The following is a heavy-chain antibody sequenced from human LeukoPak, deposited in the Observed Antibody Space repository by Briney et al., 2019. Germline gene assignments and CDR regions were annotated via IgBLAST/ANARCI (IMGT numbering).Heavy chain of an antibody. V-gene: IGHV1-18*01. CDR1: GYTFTSYG. CDR3: ARDSPFGQWLVSGYYYMDV. CDR2: ISAYNGNT. Sequence: ASVKVSCKASGYTFTSYGISWVRQAPGQGLEWMGWISAYNGNTNYAQKLQGRVTMTTDTSTSTAYMELRSLRSDDTAVYYCARDSPFGQWLVSGYYYMDVWGKGTTVTVSS. J-gene: IGHJ6*03. D-gene: IGHD6-19*01.